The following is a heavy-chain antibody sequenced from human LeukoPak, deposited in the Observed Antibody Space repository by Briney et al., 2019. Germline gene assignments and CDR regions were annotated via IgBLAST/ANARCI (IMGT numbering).Heavy chain of an antibody. V-gene: IGHV4-39*07. CDR1: GGSISSSSYY. D-gene: IGHD5-18*01. CDR3: ARGGRKWLSRDFDY. CDR2: INHSGST. J-gene: IGHJ4*02. Sequence: SETLSLTCTVSGGSISSSSYYWSWIRQPPGKGLEWIGEINHSGSTNYNPSLKSRVTISVDTSKNQFSLKLSSVTAADTAVYYCARGGRKWLSRDFDYWGQGTLVTVSS.